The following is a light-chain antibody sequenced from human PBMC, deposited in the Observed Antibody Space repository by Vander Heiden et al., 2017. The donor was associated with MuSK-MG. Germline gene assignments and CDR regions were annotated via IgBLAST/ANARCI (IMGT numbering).Light chain of an antibody. CDR3: STWDDSVNEVV. V-gene: IGLV1-36*01. Sequence: QSVLTQPPSESGVPGQRVTISCSGVTSNIGDNVVSWYQEVAGEAPKLLIYFDDRLPSGVSDRLSGSKSGTSASLAISGLQSDDEATYYCSTWDDSVNEVVFGGGTRLTV. J-gene: IGLJ2*01. CDR2: FDD. CDR1: TSNIGDNV.